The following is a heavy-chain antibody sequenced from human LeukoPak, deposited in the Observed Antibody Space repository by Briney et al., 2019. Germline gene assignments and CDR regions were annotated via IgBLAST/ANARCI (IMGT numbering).Heavy chain of an antibody. Sequence: GGSLRLSCAASGFTVSSNYMSWVRQAPGKGLEWVSVIYSGGSTYYADSLKGRFAISRDNAKNSLYLHMHSPRAEDTAIYYCARLKLGYWYFDLWGRGTLLTVSS. CDR3: ARLKLGYWYFDL. CDR1: GFTVSSNY. V-gene: IGHV3-53*01. D-gene: IGHD7-27*01. CDR2: IYSGGST. J-gene: IGHJ2*01.